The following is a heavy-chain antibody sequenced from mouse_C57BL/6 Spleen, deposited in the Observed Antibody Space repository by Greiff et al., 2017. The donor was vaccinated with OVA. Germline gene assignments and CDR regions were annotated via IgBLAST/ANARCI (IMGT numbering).Heavy chain of an antibody. V-gene: IGHV1-85*01. Sequence: VQGVESGPELVKPGASVKLSCKASGYTFTSYDINWVKQRPGQGLEWIGWIYPRDGSTKYNEKFNGKATLTVDTSSSTAYMELHSLTSEDSAVYFCARGGSYGNYDWYFDVWGTGTTVTVSS. CDR3: ARGGSYGNYDWYFDV. CDR1: GYTFTSYD. CDR2: IYPRDGST. D-gene: IGHD2-1*01. J-gene: IGHJ1*03.